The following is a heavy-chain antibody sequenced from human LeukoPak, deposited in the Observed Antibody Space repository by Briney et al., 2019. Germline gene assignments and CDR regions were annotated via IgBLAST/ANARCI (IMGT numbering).Heavy chain of an antibody. CDR2: ISSSSSYI. J-gene: IGHJ4*02. D-gene: IGHD6-13*01. CDR3: ARGEPGKIAATVLDY. Sequence: GGSLRLSCAASGFTFSNYAMSWVRQAPGKGLEWVSSISSSSSYIYYADSVKGRFTISRDNAENSLYLQMNSLRAEDTAVYYCARGEPGKIAATVLDYWGQGTLVTVSS. CDR1: GFTFSNYA. V-gene: IGHV3-21*01.